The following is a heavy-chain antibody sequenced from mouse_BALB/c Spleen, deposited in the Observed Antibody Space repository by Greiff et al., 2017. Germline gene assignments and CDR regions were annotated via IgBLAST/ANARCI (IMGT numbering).Heavy chain of an antibody. Sequence: EVMLVESGGGLVQPGGSRKLSCAASGFTFSSFGMHWVRQAPEKGLEWVAYISSGSSTIYYADTVKGRFTISRDNPKNTLFLQMTSLRSEDTAMYYCASENWFAYWGQGTLVTVSA. CDR3: ASENWFAY. CDR2: ISSGSSTI. CDR1: GFTFSSFG. J-gene: IGHJ3*01. V-gene: IGHV5-17*02.